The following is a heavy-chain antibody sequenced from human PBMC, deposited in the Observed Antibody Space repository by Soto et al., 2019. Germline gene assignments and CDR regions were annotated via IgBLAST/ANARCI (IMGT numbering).Heavy chain of an antibody. V-gene: IGHV3-30-3*01. CDR1: GLTVTTYS. CDR2: MLYGGSIQ. CDR3: VREDKSGGDAFDI. D-gene: IGHD2-15*01. J-gene: IGHJ3*02. Sequence: SLRLSCAASGLTVTTYSMHWVRQAPGKGLEWVAVMLYGGSIQYYADSVKGRFTISRDNSKNTRDLQMNSLIAEDTALYYCVREDKSGGDAFDIWGRGTMVTVSS.